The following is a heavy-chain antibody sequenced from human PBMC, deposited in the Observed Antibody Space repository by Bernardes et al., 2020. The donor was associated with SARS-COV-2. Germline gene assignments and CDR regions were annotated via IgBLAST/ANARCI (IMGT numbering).Heavy chain of an antibody. CDR3: TRGYSGDFYSLFFQNSPFDH. CDR1: GFSPGDYT. V-gene: IGHV3-49*03. J-gene: IGHJ4*02. D-gene: IGHD4-4*01. CDR2: IRSNAYGETI. Sequence: GSLRLSCACSGFSPGDYTMTWFRQAPGKGLEWVGFIRSNAYGETIEYAASVKGRFTISRDDSKSIASLQMNSLKTEDTAVYYCTRGYSGDFYSLFFQNSPFDHWGQGTLVTVSS.